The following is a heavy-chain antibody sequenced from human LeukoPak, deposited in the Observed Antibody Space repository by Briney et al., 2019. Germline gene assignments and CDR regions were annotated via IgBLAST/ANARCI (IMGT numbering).Heavy chain of an antibody. V-gene: IGHV4-39*07. D-gene: IGHD5-12*01. CDR3: ARDRSGYDPLDY. J-gene: IGHJ4*02. CDR2: IYYSGST. CDR1: GGSISSRSYY. Sequence: PSETLSLTCTVSGGSISSRSYYWGWIRQPPGKGLEWIGSIYYSGSTYYSPSLKSRVTISVDTSKNQFSLNLTSVTAADTAVYYCARDRSGYDPLDYWGQGTLVTVSS.